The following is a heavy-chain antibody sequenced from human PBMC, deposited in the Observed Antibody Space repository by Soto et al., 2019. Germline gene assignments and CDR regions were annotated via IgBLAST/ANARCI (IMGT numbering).Heavy chain of an antibody. CDR1: GFTFSSYG. D-gene: IGHD1-1*01. V-gene: IGHV3-30*18. Sequence: QVQLVESGGGVVQPGRSLRLSCAASGFTFSSYGMHWVRQAPGKGLEWVAVISYDGSNKYYADSVKARFTISRDNSKNWLYLQMNSLRAEDTAVYYCAKDLEQYYYYGMDVWGQGTTVTVSS. J-gene: IGHJ6*02. CDR3: AKDLEQYYYYGMDV. CDR2: ISYDGSNK.